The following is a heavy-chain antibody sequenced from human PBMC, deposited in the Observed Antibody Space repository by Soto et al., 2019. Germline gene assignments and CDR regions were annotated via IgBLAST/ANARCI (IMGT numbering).Heavy chain of an antibody. CDR2: ISGSGGST. J-gene: IGHJ6*02. D-gene: IGHD3-3*01. CDR3: AKGGTIFGVAPQCYGMDV. CDR1: GFTFSIYA. Sequence: GGSLGLACAACGFTFSIYAMSWVRKAPGKGLEWVSAISGSGGSTYYADSVKGRFTISRDNSKNTLYLQMNSLRAEDTAVYYCAKGGTIFGVAPQCYGMDVWGQGTTVTVSS. V-gene: IGHV3-23*01.